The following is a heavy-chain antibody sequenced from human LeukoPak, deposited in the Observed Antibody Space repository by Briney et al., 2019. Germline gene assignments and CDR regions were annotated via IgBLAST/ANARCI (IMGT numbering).Heavy chain of an antibody. D-gene: IGHD3-10*01. V-gene: IGHV4-34*01. CDR3: ARGANYYGSGSYYY. Sequence: PSETLSLTCAVYGGSFSGYYWSWIRQPPGKGLEWIGEINHSGSTNYNLSLKSRVTISVDTSKNQFSLKLSSVTAADTAVYYCARGANYYGSGSYYYWGQGTLVTVSS. J-gene: IGHJ4*02. CDR2: INHSGST. CDR1: GGSFSGYY.